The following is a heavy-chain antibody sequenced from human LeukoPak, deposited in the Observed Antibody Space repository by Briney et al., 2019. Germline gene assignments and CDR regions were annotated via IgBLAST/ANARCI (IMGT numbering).Heavy chain of an antibody. CDR3: AKSASAYYYMDV. CDR2: MSHDGVKI. CDR1: GFPFSSYA. Sequence: PGGSLRLSCAASGFPFSSYAMHWVRQAPDKGLEWVAFMSHDGVKIFHADSVKGRFTISRDNSKSILYLQMNSLRAEDTAVYYCAKSASAYYYMDVWGKGTTVTVSS. V-gene: IGHV3-30*02. J-gene: IGHJ6*03. D-gene: IGHD4/OR15-4a*01.